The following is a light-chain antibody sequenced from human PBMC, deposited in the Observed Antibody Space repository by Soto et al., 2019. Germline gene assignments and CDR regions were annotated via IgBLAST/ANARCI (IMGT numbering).Light chain of an antibody. CDR1: QYIANK. Sequence: MVMTQSPVTVSVSPGERVTLSCRASQYIANKLAWYQQRPGQAPRLLIYAASIRAAGIPARFSGSGFGTEFTLTISGLHSEDFGVYYCQQYSDWRTFGLGTNVEFK. CDR3: QQYSDWRT. V-gene: IGKV3-15*01. J-gene: IGKJ1*01. CDR2: AAS.